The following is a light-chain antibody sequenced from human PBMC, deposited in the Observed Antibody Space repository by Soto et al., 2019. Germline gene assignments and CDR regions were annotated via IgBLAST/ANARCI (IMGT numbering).Light chain of an antibody. CDR1: QSLLYNNTYNY. CDR3: MQALQSLT. J-gene: IGKJ5*01. CDR2: FGS. Sequence: EIVMTQSPLTLPVTPGEPASISCRSSQSLLYNNTYNYLDWYVQKPGQSPQLLIYFGSNRAPGVPDRFSGSGSGTDFTLKINRVEAEDVETYYCMQALQSLTFGQGTRLEI. V-gene: IGKV2-28*01.